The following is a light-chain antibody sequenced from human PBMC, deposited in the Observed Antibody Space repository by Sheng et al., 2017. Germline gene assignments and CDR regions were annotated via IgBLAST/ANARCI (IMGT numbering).Light chain of an antibody. V-gene: IGLV1-40*01. J-gene: IGLJ1*01. CDR3: QSYDSSLSGYV. CDR1: SSNIGAGYG. Sequence: QSVLTQPPSVSGAPGQRVTISCTGSSSNIGAGYGVHWYQHLPGTAPKLLIYNNNNQPSGVPDRFSGSKSGTSACLAITGLQAEDEADYYCQSYDSSLSGYVFGTGTKVTVL. CDR2: NNN.